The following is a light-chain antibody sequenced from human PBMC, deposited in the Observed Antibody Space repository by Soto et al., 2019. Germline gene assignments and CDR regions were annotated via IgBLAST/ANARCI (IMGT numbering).Light chain of an antibody. CDR2: RAS. CDR1: QSVSSDY. J-gene: IGKJ4*02. V-gene: IGKV3-20*01. Sequence: EIVLTQSPGTLSLSPGERATLSCRASQSVSSDYLAWYQQKPGQTPQVLIYRASSRATGIPDRFSGSGSGTDFTLTISRLETEDFALYYCQQYGSSPLTFGGGTKVEIK. CDR3: QQYGSSPLT.